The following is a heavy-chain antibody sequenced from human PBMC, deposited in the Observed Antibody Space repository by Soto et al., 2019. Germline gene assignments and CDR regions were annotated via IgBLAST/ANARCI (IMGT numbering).Heavy chain of an antibody. J-gene: IGHJ4*02. CDR2: INSDGSRT. CDR3: TRDKQQLALPDY. CDR1: GFTLSSYW. Sequence: GGSLRLSCAASGFTLSSYWMHWVRQAPGKGLVWVSRINSDGSRTRYADSVKGRFTISRDNAKNTLYLQMNSLRAEDTAVYYCTRDKQQLALPDYRGQGTLVTVSS. V-gene: IGHV3-74*01. D-gene: IGHD6-13*01.